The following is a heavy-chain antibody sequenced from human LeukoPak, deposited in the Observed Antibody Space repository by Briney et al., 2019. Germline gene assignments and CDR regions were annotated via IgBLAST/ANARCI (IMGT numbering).Heavy chain of an antibody. Sequence: GASVKVSCKASGGTFSSYAISWVRQAPGQGLEWMGGIIPIFGTANYAQKFQGRVTITADESTSTAYMELSSLRSEDTAVYYCARGLAAAGISIDYWGQGTLVTVSS. D-gene: IGHD6-13*01. J-gene: IGHJ4*02. CDR2: IIPIFGTA. CDR1: GGTFSSYA. CDR3: ARGLAAAGISIDY. V-gene: IGHV1-69*13.